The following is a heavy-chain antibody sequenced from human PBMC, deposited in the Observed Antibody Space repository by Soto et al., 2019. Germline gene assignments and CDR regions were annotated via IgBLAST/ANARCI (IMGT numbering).Heavy chain of an antibody. CDR2: IRGSGGST. D-gene: IGHD5-18*01. J-gene: IGHJ4*02. CDR3: AKSIGYSQPLDY. Sequence: PGGSLRLSCAASGFTFSSYAMNWVRQAPGKGLEWVSDIRGSGGSTYDADSVKGRFTISRENSKNTLYLQMNSLRAEDTAVYYCAKSIGYSQPLDYWGQGTLVTVSS. V-gene: IGHV3-23*01. CDR1: GFTFSSYA.